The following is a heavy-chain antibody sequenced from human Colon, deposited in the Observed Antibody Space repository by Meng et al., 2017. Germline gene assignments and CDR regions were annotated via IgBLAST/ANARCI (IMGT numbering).Heavy chain of an antibody. Sequence: GSLRLSCSVSGGSISIDNYYWLWIRQPPGKGLEYIGSNYYGGSTYYSPSHKSRITMSVDTSKDQFSLKLSSVTAADTAIYFCARGGSCGRLDYWGQGTLVTVSS. V-gene: IGHV4-39*07. J-gene: IGHJ4*02. CDR2: NYYGGST. D-gene: IGHD2-21*01. CDR3: ARGGSCGRLDY. CDR1: GGSISIDNYY.